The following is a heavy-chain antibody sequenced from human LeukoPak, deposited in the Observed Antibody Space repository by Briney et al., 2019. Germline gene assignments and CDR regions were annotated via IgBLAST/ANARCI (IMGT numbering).Heavy chain of an antibody. V-gene: IGHV3-30*14. CDR2: ISFDGTNK. D-gene: IGHD2-21*01. Sequence: GGSLRLSCEASGFRFNDHAMHWVRQAPGKGLEWVAVISFDGTNKYYADSVDGRFTISRFNSKNTVFLQMDSLRREDTAVYFCASDFGDYQPVDYWGQGTLVTVSS. J-gene: IGHJ4*02. CDR1: GFRFNDHA. CDR3: ASDFGDYQPVDY.